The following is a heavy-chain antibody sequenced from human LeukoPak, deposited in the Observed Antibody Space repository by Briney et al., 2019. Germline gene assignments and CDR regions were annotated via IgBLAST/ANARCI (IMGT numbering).Heavy chain of an antibody. Sequence: GGSLRLSCAASGFTFSSYSMNWVRQAPGKGLEWVSSISSSSSYIYYADSVKGRFTISRDNAKNSLYLQMNSLRAEDTAVYYCARVLYDSSGYYYYYYAMDVWGQGTTVTVSS. D-gene: IGHD3-22*01. V-gene: IGHV3-21*01. J-gene: IGHJ6*02. CDR2: ISSSSSYI. CDR3: ARVLYDSSGYYYYYYAMDV. CDR1: GFTFSSYS.